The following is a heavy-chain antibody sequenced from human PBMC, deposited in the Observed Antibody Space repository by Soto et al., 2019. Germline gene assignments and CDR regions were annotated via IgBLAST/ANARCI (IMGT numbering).Heavy chain of an antibody. CDR3: TTRSLHYDFWSGYYTGDY. CDR1: GFTFSSYA. V-gene: IGHV3-23*01. Sequence: GGSLRLSCAASGFTFSSYAMSWVRQAPGKGLEWVSAISGSGGSTYYADSVKGRFTISRDNSKNTLYLQMNSLRTEDTAVYYCTTRSLHYDFWSGYYTGDYWGQGTLVTVSS. J-gene: IGHJ4*02. CDR2: ISGSGGST. D-gene: IGHD3-3*01.